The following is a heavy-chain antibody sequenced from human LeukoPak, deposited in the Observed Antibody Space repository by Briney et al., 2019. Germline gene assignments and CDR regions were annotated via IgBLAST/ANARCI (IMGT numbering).Heavy chain of an antibody. J-gene: IGHJ6*02. CDR1: GYTFSSYS. D-gene: IGHD5-12*01. CDR3: ASPTAVDIVAKIHLDYYYGMDV. V-gene: IGHV3-48*01. CDR2: ISSSSSTI. Sequence: GGSLRLSCAASGYTFSSYSMNWVRQAPGKGLEWVSYISSSSSTIYYADSVKGRFTISRDNAKNSLYLQMNSLRAEDTAVYYCASPTAVDIVAKIHLDYYYGMDVWGQGTTVTVSS.